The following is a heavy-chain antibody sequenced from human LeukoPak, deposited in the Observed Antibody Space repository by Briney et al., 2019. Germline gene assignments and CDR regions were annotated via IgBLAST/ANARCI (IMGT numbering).Heavy chain of an antibody. Sequence: GSSVKVSCKASGGTFNSYAISWVRQAPGQGLEWMGGIIPIFGTTNYARKFRGRVTLTADKSTRTAYMELSSLRSEDTAVYYCARTRLRSYLAYCGGDCYSGDAFDIWGQGTMVTVSS. D-gene: IGHD2-21*02. J-gene: IGHJ3*02. CDR1: GGTFNSYA. CDR2: IIPIFGTT. CDR3: ARTRLRSYLAYCGGDCYSGDAFDI. V-gene: IGHV1-69*06.